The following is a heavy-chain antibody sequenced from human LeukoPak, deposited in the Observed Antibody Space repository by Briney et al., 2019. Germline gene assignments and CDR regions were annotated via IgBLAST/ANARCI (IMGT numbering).Heavy chain of an antibody. CDR1: GGSFSGYY. D-gene: IGHD1-26*01. J-gene: IGHJ4*02. V-gene: IGHV4-34*01. CDR3: AREQHSGSYSFDY. Sequence: SETLSLTCAVYGGSFSGYYWSWIRQPPGKGLEWIGEINHSGSTNYNPSLKSRVTMSVDTSKNQFSLKLSSVTAADTAVYYYAREQHSGSYSFDYWGQGTLVTVSS. CDR2: INHSGST.